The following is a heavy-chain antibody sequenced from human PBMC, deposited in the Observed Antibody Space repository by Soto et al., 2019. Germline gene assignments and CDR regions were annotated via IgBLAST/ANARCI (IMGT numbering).Heavy chain of an antibody. CDR2: ISCTSGSI. D-gene: IGHD6-19*01. CDR3: AKGSSSGWYMGELDY. Sequence: EVQLVESGGGLEQPGRSLRLSCAASGFTFDDYAMHWVRQAPGKGLERCSGISCTSGSIGYADSVKGRFTISRDNAKNSLYLQMNSLRAEDTDLYYCAKGSSSGWYMGELDYWCQGTLVTVS. V-gene: IGHV3-9*01. CDR1: GFTFDDYA. J-gene: IGHJ4*02.